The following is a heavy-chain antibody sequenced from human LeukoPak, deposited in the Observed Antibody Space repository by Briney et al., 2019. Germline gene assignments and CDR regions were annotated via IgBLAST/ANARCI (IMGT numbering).Heavy chain of an antibody. J-gene: IGHJ1*01. CDR3: ARDPRYCTNGVCRPTEYFQH. Sequence: GASVKVSCKASGYTFTSYGISWVRQAPGQGLEWMGWISAYNGNTNYAQKLQGRVTMTTDTSTSTAYVELRSLRSDDTAVYYCARDPRYCTNGVCRPTEYFQHWGQGTLVTVSS. V-gene: IGHV1-18*01. CDR2: ISAYNGNT. D-gene: IGHD2-8*01. CDR1: GYTFTSYG.